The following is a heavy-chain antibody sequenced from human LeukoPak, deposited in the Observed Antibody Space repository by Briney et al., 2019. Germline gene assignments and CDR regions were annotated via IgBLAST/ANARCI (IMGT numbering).Heavy chain of an antibody. CDR3: AKCQFSYGSDAF. CDR1: GFTFSSYA. CDR2: ISGSGDST. D-gene: IGHD5-18*01. Sequence: PGGSLRLSCAATGFTFSSYAMSWVRQAPGKGLEWVSAISGSGDSTYYGDSVKDRFTISRDNSKNTLYLQMNSLTAEDTAVYYCAKCQFSYGSDAFWGQGTMVTVSS. J-gene: IGHJ3*01. V-gene: IGHV3-23*01.